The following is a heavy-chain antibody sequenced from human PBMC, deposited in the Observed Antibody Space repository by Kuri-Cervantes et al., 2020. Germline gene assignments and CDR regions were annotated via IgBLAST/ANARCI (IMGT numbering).Heavy chain of an antibody. CDR3: ARRGYYYDSSGYRAYYFDY. Sequence: LRLSCTVSGGSISSGGYYWSWIRQHPGKGLEWIGYIYYSGSTYYNPSLKSRVTISVDTSKNQFSLKLSSVTAADTAVYYCARRGYYYDSSGYRAYYFDYWGQGTLVTVSS. D-gene: IGHD3-22*01. V-gene: IGHV4-31*03. CDR2: IYYSGST. CDR1: GGSISSGGYY. J-gene: IGHJ4*02.